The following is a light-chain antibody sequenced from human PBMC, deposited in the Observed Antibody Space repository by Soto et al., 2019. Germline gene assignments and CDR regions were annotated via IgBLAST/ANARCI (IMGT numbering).Light chain of an antibody. CDR1: NSDVGRYNF. V-gene: IGLV2-14*03. J-gene: IGLJ2*01. Sequence: SSLTQPASVSGSPGQSITISCTGTNSDVGRYNFVSWYQQHPGEAPKLMIYDVNNRPSGVSNRFSGSKSGNTASLTISGLQAEDEADYYCSSYTSSTTQIFGGGTKVTVL. CDR2: DVN. CDR3: SSYTSSTTQI.